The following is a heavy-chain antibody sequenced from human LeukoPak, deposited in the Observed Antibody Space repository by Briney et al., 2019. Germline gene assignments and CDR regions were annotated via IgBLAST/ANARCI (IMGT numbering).Heavy chain of an antibody. D-gene: IGHD6-19*01. CDR3: AKARSGWYLFDY. CDR2: ISASGGST. J-gene: IGHJ4*02. V-gene: IGHV3-23*01. Sequence: GGSLRLSCAASGFTYTNYAMGWVRQAPGKGLEWVSSISASGGSTYYADSVKGRFTISRDNSKNTLYLQMNSLRVEDTAIYYCAKARSGWYLFDYWGQETLVTVSS. CDR1: GFTYTNYA.